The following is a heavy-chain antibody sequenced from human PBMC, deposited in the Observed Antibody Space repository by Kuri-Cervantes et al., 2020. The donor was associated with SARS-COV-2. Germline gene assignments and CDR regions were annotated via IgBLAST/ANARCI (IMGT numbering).Heavy chain of an antibody. Sequence: GGSLRLSCAASGFTFSSYSMNWVRQAPGKGLEWVSYISSSSSTIYYADSVKGRFTISRDNAKNSLYLQMNSLRAEDTAVYYCARHHPKYISRSYANDAFDVWGQGTMVTVSS. CDR3: ARHHPKYISRSYANDAFDV. CDR1: GFTFSSYS. D-gene: IGHD1-26*01. CDR2: ISSSSSTI. J-gene: IGHJ3*01. V-gene: IGHV3-48*01.